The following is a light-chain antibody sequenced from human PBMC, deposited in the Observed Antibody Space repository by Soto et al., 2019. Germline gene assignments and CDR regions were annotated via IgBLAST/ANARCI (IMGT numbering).Light chain of an antibody. CDR1: QGISSY. J-gene: IGKJ5*01. V-gene: IGKV1-27*01. CDR2: AAS. Sequence: DIQMTQSPSSLSASVGDRVTITGRASQGISSYLAWYQQKLGKVPKLLISAASTLQSGVPSRFSGSGSGTDFTLTISSLQPEDVATYYCQKYSSVITFGQGTRLEIK. CDR3: QKYSSVIT.